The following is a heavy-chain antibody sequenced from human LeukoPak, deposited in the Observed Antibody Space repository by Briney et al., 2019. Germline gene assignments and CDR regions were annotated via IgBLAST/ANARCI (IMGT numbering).Heavy chain of an antibody. D-gene: IGHD2-21*01. V-gene: IGHV3-7*01. CDR1: GFTFSGHS. CDR2: INLDGSER. Sequence: PGGSLRLSCAASGFTFSGHSMTWVRQAPGKGLEWVANINLDGSERFYVDFVKGRFTISRDNSKNTLYLQMNSLRAEDTAVYYCARAGIVGLYYYYMDVWGKGTTVTVSS. J-gene: IGHJ6*03. CDR3: ARAGIVGLYYYYMDV.